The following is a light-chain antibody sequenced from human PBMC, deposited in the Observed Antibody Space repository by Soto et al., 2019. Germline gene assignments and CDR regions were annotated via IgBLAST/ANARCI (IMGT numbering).Light chain of an antibody. CDR2: EVR. CDR1: SSDVGGYNY. J-gene: IGLJ2*01. V-gene: IGLV2-14*01. Sequence: QSALTQPASVSGSPGQSITISCSGTSSDVGGYNYVSWYQQHPGKAPKLLMYEVRNRPSGVSDRFSGSKSGNTASLTISGLQAEDEADYFCSSYTSSTTLIFGGGTKLTVL. CDR3: SSYTSSTTLI.